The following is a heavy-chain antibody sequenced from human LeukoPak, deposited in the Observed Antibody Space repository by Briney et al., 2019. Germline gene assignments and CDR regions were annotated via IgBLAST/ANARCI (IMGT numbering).Heavy chain of an antibody. V-gene: IGHV4-4*07. CDR2: ISTTGST. CDR3: AREVEMARQFDY. D-gene: IGHD5-24*01. Sequence: SETLSLTCTVSGGSISIHYWSWIRQPAGKGLEWIGRISTTGSTNYNPSIKSRVTMSVDTSKNQLSLKLNSVTAADTAVYYCAREVEMARQFDYWGQGTLVTVSS. J-gene: IGHJ4*02. CDR1: GGSISIHY.